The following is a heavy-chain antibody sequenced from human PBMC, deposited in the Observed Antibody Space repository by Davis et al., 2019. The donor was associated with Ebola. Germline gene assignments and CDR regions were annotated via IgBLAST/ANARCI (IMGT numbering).Heavy chain of an antibody. CDR1: GFTFSSYA. Sequence: GESLKISCAASGFTFSSYAMSWVRQASGKGLEWVASIGSGSSNIYYADSVKGRFTISRDDAKNSLYLQMNSLRADDTAMYYCLGRSFDYWAQGTLVTVSS. CDR3: LGRSFDY. CDR2: IGSGSSNI. V-gene: IGHV3-21*01. J-gene: IGHJ4*02.